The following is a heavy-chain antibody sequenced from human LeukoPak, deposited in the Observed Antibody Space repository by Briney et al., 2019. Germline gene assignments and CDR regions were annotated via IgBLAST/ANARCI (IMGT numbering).Heavy chain of an antibody. CDR3: ARVPYGSGSHYFDY. J-gene: IGHJ4*02. CDR2: IYYSGNI. D-gene: IGHD3-10*01. CDR1: GDSISSTTYY. Sequence: SETLSLTCTVSGDSISSTTYYWGWIRQPPGKGLEWIGSIYYSGNIYYNPSLKSRVTISVDTSKNQFSLKLSSVTAADTAVYYCARVPYGSGSHYFDYWGQGTLVTVSS. V-gene: IGHV4-39*07.